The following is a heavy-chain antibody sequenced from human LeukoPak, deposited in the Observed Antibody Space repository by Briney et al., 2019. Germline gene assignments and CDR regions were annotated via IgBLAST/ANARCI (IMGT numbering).Heavy chain of an antibody. D-gene: IGHD4-23*01. CDR1: GFTFSSYW. CDR2: IWYDGSNK. Sequence: GGSLILSCAASGFTFSSYWMSWVRQAPGEGLEWVAVIWYDGSNKYYADSVKGRFTISRDNSKNTLYLQMNSLRAEDTAVYYCARDSGGSPRQHWGQGTLVTVSS. CDR3: ARDSGGSPRQH. V-gene: IGHV3-33*08. J-gene: IGHJ1*01.